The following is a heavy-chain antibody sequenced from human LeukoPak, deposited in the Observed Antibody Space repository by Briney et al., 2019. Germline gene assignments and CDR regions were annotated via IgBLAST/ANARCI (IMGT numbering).Heavy chain of an antibody. V-gene: IGHV3-23*01. J-gene: IGHJ4*02. D-gene: IGHD6-13*01. CDR3: AKEPKYSSSYYSDY. Sequence: GSLRLSCAASGFTFSSYAMTWVRQAPGKELEWVSSISAGAGTYYADSVTGRFTVSRDDSKNILYLQMNSLRAEDTAVYYCAKEPKYSSSYYSDYWGQGTLVTVSS. CDR1: GFTFSSYA. CDR2: ISAGAGT.